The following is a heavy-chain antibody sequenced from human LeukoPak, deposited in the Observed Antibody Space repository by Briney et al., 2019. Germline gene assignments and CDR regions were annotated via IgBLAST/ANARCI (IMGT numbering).Heavy chain of an antibody. CDR1: GFTFSSCE. V-gene: IGHV3-48*03. J-gene: IGHJ6*02. Sequence: PGGSLRLSCAASGFTFSSCEMIWVRQAPGKGLEWLSYISNSGSSKYYADSVRGRFTISRDNAKNSLYLQMNSLRAEDTAVYYCARVPLLHYGMDVWGQGTTVTVSS. CDR2: ISNSGSSK. CDR3: ARVPLLHYGMDV.